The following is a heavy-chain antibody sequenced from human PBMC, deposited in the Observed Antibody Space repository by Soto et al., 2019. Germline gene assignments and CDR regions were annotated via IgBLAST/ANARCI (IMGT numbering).Heavy chain of an antibody. CDR1: GFTFSSYG. CDR2: ISYDGSNK. Sequence: ASGFTFSSYGMHWVRQAPGKGLEWVAVISYDGSNKYYADSVKGRFTISRDNSKNTLYLQMNSLRAEDTAVYYCAKDGGGITGPFDYWGQGTLVTVSS. J-gene: IGHJ4*02. CDR3: AKDGGGITGPFDY. D-gene: IGHD1-20*01. V-gene: IGHV3-30*18.